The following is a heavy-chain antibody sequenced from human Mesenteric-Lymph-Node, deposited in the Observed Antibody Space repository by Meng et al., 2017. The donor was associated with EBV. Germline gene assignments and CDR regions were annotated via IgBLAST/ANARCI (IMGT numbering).Heavy chain of an antibody. CDR1: GASIRSSNW. CDR2: IYHSGRT. V-gene: IGHV4-4*02. J-gene: IGHJ4*02. D-gene: IGHD4-17*01. CDR3: ARVTVTGGYYFDY. Sequence: QVQLQESGPGLVKPSGTLSLTCAVSGASIRSSNWWSWVRQPPGKGLEWIGEIYHSGRTSYNPSLKSRVSLSVEKSKNHFSLNLSSVTAADTAVYYCARVTVTGGYYFDYWGQGSLVTVSS.